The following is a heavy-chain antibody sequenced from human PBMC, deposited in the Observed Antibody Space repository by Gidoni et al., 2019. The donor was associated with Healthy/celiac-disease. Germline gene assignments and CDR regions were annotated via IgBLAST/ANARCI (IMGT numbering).Heavy chain of an antibody. CDR2: INSDGSST. Sequence: EVQLVESGGGLVQPGGSLRLSCAASGFTFSSYWMHWVRQAPGKGLVWVSRINSDGSSTSYADSVKGRFTISRDNAKNTLYLQMNSLRAEDTAVYYCARANGGNFWESDYFDYWGQGTLVTVSS. D-gene: IGHD2-21*02. J-gene: IGHJ4*02. V-gene: IGHV3-74*01. CDR1: GFTFSSYW. CDR3: ARANGGNFWESDYFDY.